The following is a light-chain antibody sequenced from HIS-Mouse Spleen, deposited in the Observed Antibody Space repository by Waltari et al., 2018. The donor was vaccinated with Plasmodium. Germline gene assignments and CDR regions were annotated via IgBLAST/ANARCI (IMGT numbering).Light chain of an antibody. V-gene: IGLV3-10*01. CDR1: VLPTNY. CDR3: YSTDSSGNHRV. CDR2: EDS. J-gene: IGLJ3*02. Sequence: SYELTQPPSVPVSPGQTARITCSGVVLPTNYASLYQQKSGQAPVLVSYEDSKRPSGIPERFSGSSSGTMATLTISGAQVEDEADYYCYSTDSSGNHRVFGGGTKLTVL.